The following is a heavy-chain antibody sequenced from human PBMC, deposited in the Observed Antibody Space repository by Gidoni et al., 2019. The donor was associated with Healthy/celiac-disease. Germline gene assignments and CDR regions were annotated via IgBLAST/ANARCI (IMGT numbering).Heavy chain of an antibody. CDR2: IRSKANSYAT. J-gene: IGHJ6*03. CDR3: TSRSGIAVAGRGGYYMDV. CDR1: GFTFSGSA. Sequence: EVQLVESGGGLVQPGGSLKLSCAASGFTFSGSAMPWVRQASGKGLEWVGRIRSKANSYATAYAASVKGRFTISRDDSKNTAYLQMNSLKTEDTAVYYCTSRSGIAVAGRGGYYMDVWGKGTTVTVSS. D-gene: IGHD6-19*01. V-gene: IGHV3-73*01.